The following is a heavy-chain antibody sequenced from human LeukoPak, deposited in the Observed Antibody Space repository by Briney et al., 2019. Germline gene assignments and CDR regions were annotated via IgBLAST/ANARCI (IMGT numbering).Heavy chain of an antibody. D-gene: IGHD4-17*01. Sequence: GGSLRLSCAASGFTFSNYGMHWVRQAPGKGLEWVAVISDDGNNKYYADSVKGRFTISRDNSKNMLYLQMNSLRTEDTAVYYCAKGPDYGDYSWGQGTLVTVSS. V-gene: IGHV3-30*18. J-gene: IGHJ5*02. CDR2: ISDDGNNK. CDR1: GFTFSNYG. CDR3: AKGPDYGDYS.